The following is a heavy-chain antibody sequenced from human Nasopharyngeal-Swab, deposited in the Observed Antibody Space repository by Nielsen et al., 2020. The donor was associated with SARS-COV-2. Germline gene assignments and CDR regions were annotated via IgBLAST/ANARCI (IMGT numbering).Heavy chain of an antibody. CDR3: ARLEGGRGYSYGDYYYYYVMDV. CDR2: ISGSGGST. CDR1: GFTVSDYY. V-gene: IGHV3-23*01. J-gene: IGHJ6*02. D-gene: IGHD5-18*01. Sequence: GESLKISCAASGFTVSDYYMSWIRQAPGKGLEWVSAISGSGGSTYYADSVKGRFTISRDNSKNTLYLQMNSLRAEDTAVYYCARLEGGRGYSYGDYYYYYVMDVWGQGTTVTVSS.